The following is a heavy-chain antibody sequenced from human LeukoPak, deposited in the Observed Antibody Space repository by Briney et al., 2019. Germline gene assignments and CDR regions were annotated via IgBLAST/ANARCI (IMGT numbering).Heavy chain of an antibody. V-gene: IGHV3-23*01. CDR2: ISGSGSNT. D-gene: IGHD4-17*01. J-gene: IGHJ4*02. CDR3: ARGAMTTVDY. Sequence: GGSLRLSCAAPGFTFSSYAMSWVRQAPGKGLEWVSAISGSGSNTYYTDSVKGRFTISRDNSRNSLYLQMNSLRAEDTAVYYCARGAMTTVDYWGQGTLVTVSS. CDR1: GFTFSSYA.